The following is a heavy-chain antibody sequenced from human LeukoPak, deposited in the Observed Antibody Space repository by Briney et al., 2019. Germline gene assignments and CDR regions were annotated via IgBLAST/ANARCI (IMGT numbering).Heavy chain of an antibody. V-gene: IGHV3-48*04. Sequence: GGSLRLSCAASGFTFSSYSMNWVRQAPGKGLEWVSYISSSSSTIYYADSVKGRFTISRDNAKNSLYLQMNRLRAEDRAVYYCARGTYYDFWIGYYYLDYWGQGTLVTVPS. CDR1: GFTFSSYS. D-gene: IGHD3-3*01. CDR2: ISSSSSTI. J-gene: IGHJ4*02. CDR3: ARGTYYDFWIGYYYLDY.